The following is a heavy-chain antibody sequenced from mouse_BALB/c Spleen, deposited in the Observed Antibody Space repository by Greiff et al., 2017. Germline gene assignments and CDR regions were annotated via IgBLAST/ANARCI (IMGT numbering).Heavy chain of an antibody. CDR1: GFTFSSYA. V-gene: IGHV5-9-4*01. D-gene: IGHD2-4*01. J-gene: IGHJ4*01. Sequence: DVKLVESGGGLVKPGGSLKLSCAASGFTFSSYAMSWVRQSPEKRLEWVAEISSGGSYTYYPDTVTGRFTISRDNAKNTLYLEMSSLRSEDTAMYYCARERAPYDYDYAMDYWGQGTSVTVSS. CDR3: ARERAPYDYDYAMDY. CDR2: ISSGGSYT.